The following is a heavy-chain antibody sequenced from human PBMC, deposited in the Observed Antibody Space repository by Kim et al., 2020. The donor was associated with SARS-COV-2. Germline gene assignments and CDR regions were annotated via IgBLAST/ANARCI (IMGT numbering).Heavy chain of an antibody. D-gene: IGHD4-17*01. CDR1: GFTFSSYA. Sequence: GGSLRLSCAASGFTFSSYAMSWVRQAPGKGLEWVSVIYSGGSSTYYADSVKGRFTISRDNSKNTLYLQMNSLRAEDTAVYYCAKDAVSYYGMDVWGQGTTVTVS. V-gene: IGHV3-23*03. CDR3: AKDAVSYYGMDV. CDR2: IYSGGSST. J-gene: IGHJ6*02.